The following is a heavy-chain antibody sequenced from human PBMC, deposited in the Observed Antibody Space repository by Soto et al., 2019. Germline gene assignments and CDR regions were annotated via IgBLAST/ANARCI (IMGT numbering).Heavy chain of an antibody. V-gene: IGHV3-15*07. J-gene: IGHJ3*02. Sequence: SVSNAWMNWVRQAPGKGLEWVGRIKSKTDGVTTDYAAPVKGRFTISRDDSKNTLYLQMNSLKTEDTAVYYCTTVITMIVVVINAFDIWGQGTMVTVSS. CDR2: IKSKTDGVTT. CDR1: SVSNAW. D-gene: IGHD3-22*01. CDR3: TTVITMIVVVINAFDI.